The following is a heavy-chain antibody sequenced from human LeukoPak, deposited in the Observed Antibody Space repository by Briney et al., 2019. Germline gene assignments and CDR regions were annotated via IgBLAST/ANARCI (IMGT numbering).Heavy chain of an antibody. V-gene: IGHV3-30*04. D-gene: IGHD3-22*01. Sequence: GGSLRLSCAASGFTFNTYPLHWVRQAPGKGLEWVALISYDGSNKYYADSVKGRFTISRDNSKNTLYLQMNSLRAEDTAVYYCARDWWDSSGYYDYWGQGTLVTVSS. CDR3: ARDWWDSSGYYDY. J-gene: IGHJ4*02. CDR1: GFTFNTYP. CDR2: ISYDGSNK.